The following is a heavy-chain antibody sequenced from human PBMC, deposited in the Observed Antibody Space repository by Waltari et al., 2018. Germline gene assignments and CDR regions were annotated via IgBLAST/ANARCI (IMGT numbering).Heavy chain of an antibody. CDR3: ASVRITIFGVVIMSGMDV. D-gene: IGHD3-3*01. CDR1: GGSISSSSYY. Sequence: QLQLQESGPGLVKPSETLSLTCTVSGGSISSSSYYWGWIRQPPGKGLEWIGSIYYSGSTYYNPSLKSRVTISVDTSKNQFSLKLSSVTAADTAVYYCASVRITIFGVVIMSGMDVWGQGTTVTVSS. V-gene: IGHV4-39*01. J-gene: IGHJ6*02. CDR2: IYYSGST.